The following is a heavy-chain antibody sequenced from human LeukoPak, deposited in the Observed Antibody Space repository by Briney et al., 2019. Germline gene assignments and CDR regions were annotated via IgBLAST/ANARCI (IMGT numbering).Heavy chain of an antibody. CDR3: AKGGAGGYSYGSNWYFDL. V-gene: IGHV3-23*01. D-gene: IGHD5-18*01. Sequence: GGSLRLSYAASGFTFSSYAMTWVRQAPGKGLEWVSAFSVTGDSTYYADSVKGRFTISRDNSKNTLYLQMNSLRAEDTAVYYCAKGGAGGYSYGSNWYFDLWGRGTLVTVSS. CDR2: FSVTGDST. J-gene: IGHJ2*01. CDR1: GFTFSSYA.